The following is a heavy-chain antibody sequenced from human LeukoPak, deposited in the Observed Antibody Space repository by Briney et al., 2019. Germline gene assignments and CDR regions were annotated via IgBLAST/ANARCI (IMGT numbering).Heavy chain of an antibody. Sequence: QSGGSLRLSCAASGFTFSSYAMSWVRQAPGKGLEWVSGISGSGGSTYYADSVKGRFTISRDNSKNTVFLQMNSLRAEDTAVYYCARAQGSVVVVAFDYWGQGTLVTVSS. V-gene: IGHV3-23*01. J-gene: IGHJ4*02. CDR3: ARAQGSVVVVAFDY. D-gene: IGHD2-15*01. CDR1: GFTFSSYA. CDR2: ISGSGGST.